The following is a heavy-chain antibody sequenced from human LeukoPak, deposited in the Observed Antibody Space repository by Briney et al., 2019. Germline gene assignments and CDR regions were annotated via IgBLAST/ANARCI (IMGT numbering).Heavy chain of an antibody. CDR3: ARDREMATISPYYFDY. J-gene: IGHJ4*02. CDR2: ISAYNGNT. Sequence: ASVKVSCKASGYTFTRYGISWVRQAPGQGLEWMGWISAYNGNTNYAQKLQGRVTMTTDTSTSTAYMELRSLRSDDTAVYYCARDREMATISPYYFDYWGQGTLVTVSS. CDR1: GYTFTRYG. V-gene: IGHV1-18*01. D-gene: IGHD5-24*01.